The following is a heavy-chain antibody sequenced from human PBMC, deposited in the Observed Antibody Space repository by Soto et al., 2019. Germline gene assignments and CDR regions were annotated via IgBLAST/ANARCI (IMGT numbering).Heavy chain of an antibody. J-gene: IGHJ4*02. Sequence: SETLSLTCTVSGGSISSGGYYWSWIRQHPGKGLEWIGYIYYSGSTNYNPSLKSRVTISVDTSKNQFSLKLSSVTAADTAVYYCAREVLSGENTYYYDSRRPYFDYWGQGTLVTVSS. CDR3: AREVLSGENTYYYDSRRPYFDY. CDR2: IYYSGST. V-gene: IGHV4-61*08. CDR1: GGSISSGGYY. D-gene: IGHD3-22*01.